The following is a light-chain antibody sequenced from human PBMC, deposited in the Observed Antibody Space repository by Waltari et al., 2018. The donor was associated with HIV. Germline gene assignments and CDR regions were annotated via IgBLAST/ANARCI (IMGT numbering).Light chain of an antibody. CDR1: QNIGSY. CDR2: GAS. Sequence: VLLTQSPVTRSVSPGDRVPLPCRASQNIGSYLACYQPKTGQPPSLLVYGASIRAPGIPARFTGSGSGTDFNLIIDGLQPDDCAVYYCHQYNDWPRCTFGQGTKVEIK. CDR3: HQYNDWPRCT. V-gene: IGKV3D-15*01. J-gene: IGKJ2*02.